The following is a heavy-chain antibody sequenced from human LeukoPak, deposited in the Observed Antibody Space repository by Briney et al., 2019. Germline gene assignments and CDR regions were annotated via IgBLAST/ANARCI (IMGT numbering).Heavy chain of an antibody. Sequence: ASVKISCKVSGYTFTDYHMHWVQQAPGKGLEWMGLVDPEDGETIYAEKFQGRVTITADTSTDTAYMELSSLRSEDTAVYYCATAPLFIAVAGTSGYWGQGTLVTVSS. V-gene: IGHV1-69-2*01. CDR3: ATAPLFIAVAGTSGY. CDR1: GYTFTDYH. CDR2: VDPEDGET. J-gene: IGHJ4*02. D-gene: IGHD6-19*01.